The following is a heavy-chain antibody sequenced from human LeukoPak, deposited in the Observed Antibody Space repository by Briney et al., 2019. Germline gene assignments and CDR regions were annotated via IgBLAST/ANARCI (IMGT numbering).Heavy chain of an antibody. J-gene: IGHJ4*02. Sequence: WASVKVSCKASGGTFSSYAISWVRQAPGQGLEWMGWISGHNGNTKYAQKLQGRVTMTTDTSTSTAYMELRSLTSDDTAMYYCAREVSPANFEYWGQGTLVTVSS. CDR2: ISGHNGNT. V-gene: IGHV1-18*01. CDR1: GGTFSSYA. CDR3: AREVSPANFEY.